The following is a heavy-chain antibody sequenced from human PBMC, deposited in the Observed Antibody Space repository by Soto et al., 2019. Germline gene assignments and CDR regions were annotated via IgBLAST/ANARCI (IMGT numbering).Heavy chain of an antibody. D-gene: IGHD5-18*01. V-gene: IGHV3-53*01. CDR2: IYSGGST. J-gene: IGHJ4*02. CDR3: AGSFHTAMGLGYFDY. CDR1: GFTVSTNY. Sequence: PGGSLRLSCAASGFTVSTNYMSWVRQAPGKGLEWVSVIYSGGSTYYADSVKGRFTISRDNSKNTLYLQMNSLRAEDTAVYYCAGSFHTAMGLGYFDYWGQGTLVTVSS.